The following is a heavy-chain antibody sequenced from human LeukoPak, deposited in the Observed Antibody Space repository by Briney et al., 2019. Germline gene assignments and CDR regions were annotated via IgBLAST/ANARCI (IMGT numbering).Heavy chain of an antibody. CDR3: ARGGYYDISGLDC. CDR1: GGSFSGYY. D-gene: IGHD3-22*01. CDR2: INHSGST. J-gene: IGHJ4*02. Sequence: PSETLSLTCAVYGGSFSGYYWSWIRQPPGKGLEWIGEINHSGSTNYNPSLKSRVTMSIDRSKNQFSLKLPSVTAADTAVYYCARGGYYDISGLDCWGQGTLITVSS. V-gene: IGHV4-34*01.